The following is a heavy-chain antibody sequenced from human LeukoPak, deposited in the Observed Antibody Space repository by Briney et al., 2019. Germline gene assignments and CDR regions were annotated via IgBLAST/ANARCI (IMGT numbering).Heavy chain of an antibody. CDR1: GGSFRGYY. CDR3: ARSRRITIFGVVIYNWFDP. Sequence: PSETLSLTCAVCGGSFRGYYWSWIRQPPGKGLEWIGEINHSGSTNYNPSLKSRVTISVDTSKNQFSLKLSSVTAADTAVYYCARSRRITIFGVVIYNWFDPWGQGTLVTVSS. V-gene: IGHV4-34*01. CDR2: INHSGST. J-gene: IGHJ5*02. D-gene: IGHD3-3*01.